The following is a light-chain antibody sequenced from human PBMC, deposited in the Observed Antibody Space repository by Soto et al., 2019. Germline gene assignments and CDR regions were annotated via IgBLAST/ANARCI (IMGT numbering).Light chain of an antibody. J-gene: IGKJ4*01. CDR3: QQRTNWPPLT. CDR2: DAS. CDR1: QSVSSD. Sequence: EIVLTQSPATLSLSPGERDTFSCRASQSVSSDLVWYQQKPGQAPRLLIYDASNRATGVPARFSGSGSGTDFTLTISSLEPEDFAVYYGQQRTNWPPLTFGGGTKVEIK. V-gene: IGKV3-11*01.